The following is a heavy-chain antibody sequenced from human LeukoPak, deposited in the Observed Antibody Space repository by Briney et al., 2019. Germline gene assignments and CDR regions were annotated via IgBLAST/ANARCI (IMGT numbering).Heavy chain of an antibody. CDR1: GYTFTGYY. V-gene: IGHV1-2*02. D-gene: IGHD3-10*01. CDR2: INPNSGGT. Sequence: GASVKVSCQASGYTFTGYYMHWVRQAPAQGLEWMGWINPNSGGTNYAQKFLGRVTMTRDTSSSTAYMELSRLRSDDMAVYYCARVPRGGTYYLYYFDNWGQGTLVTVSS. J-gene: IGHJ4*02. CDR3: ARVPRGGTYYLYYFDN.